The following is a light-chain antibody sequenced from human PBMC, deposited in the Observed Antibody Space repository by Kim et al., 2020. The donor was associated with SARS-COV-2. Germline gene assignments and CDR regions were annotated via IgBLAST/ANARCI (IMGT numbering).Light chain of an antibody. CDR3: QQYGSSPYI. Sequence: SPGERATLSCRASQSVSSSYLAWYQQKPGQAPRLLIYGASSRATGIPDRFSGSGSGTDFTLTISRLEPEDFAVYYCQQYGSSPYIFGQGTKVDIK. CDR1: QSVSSSY. V-gene: IGKV3-20*01. J-gene: IGKJ2*01. CDR2: GAS.